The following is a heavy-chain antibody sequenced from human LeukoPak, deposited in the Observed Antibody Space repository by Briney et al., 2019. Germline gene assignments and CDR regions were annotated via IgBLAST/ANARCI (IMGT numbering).Heavy chain of an antibody. CDR1: GYTLTELS. Sequence: ASVTVSCKVSGYTLTELSMHWVRQAPGKGLEWMGGFDPEDGETIYAQKFQGRVTMTEDTSTDTAYMELSSLRSEDTAVYYCATAPLYYYDSSGYWIDYWGQGTLVTVSS. CDR3: ATAPLYYYDSSGYWIDY. J-gene: IGHJ4*02. V-gene: IGHV1-24*01. D-gene: IGHD3-22*01. CDR2: FDPEDGET.